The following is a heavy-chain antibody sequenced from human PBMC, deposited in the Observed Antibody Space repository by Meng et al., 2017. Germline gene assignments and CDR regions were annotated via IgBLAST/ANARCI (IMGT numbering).Heavy chain of an antibody. Sequence: SGPTLVKPTQTLTLTCTFSGFSLSTSGVGVGWIRQPPGKSLEWLALIYWNDDKRYSPSLKSRRTITKDTSKNQVVLTMTNMDPVDKATYYCAHSEYSSSWSDAFDIWGQGTMVTVSS. J-gene: IGHJ3*02. V-gene: IGHV2-5*01. CDR2: IYWNDDK. CDR1: GFSLSTSGVG. D-gene: IGHD6-13*01. CDR3: AHSEYSSSWSDAFDI.